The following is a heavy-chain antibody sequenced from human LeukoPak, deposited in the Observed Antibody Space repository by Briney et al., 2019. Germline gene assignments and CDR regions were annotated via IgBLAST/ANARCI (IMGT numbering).Heavy chain of an antibody. J-gene: IGHJ6*03. CDR2: IYYSGST. Sequence: SETLSLTCTVSGGSISSSSYYWGWIRQPPGKGLEWIGSIYYSGSTYYNPSLKSRVTISVDTSKNQFSLKLSSVTAADTAVYYCASLAKLGYCSSTSCYYYYYMDVWGKGTTVTVSS. V-gene: IGHV4-39*07. D-gene: IGHD2-2*01. CDR3: ASLAKLGYCSSTSCYYYYYMDV. CDR1: GGSISSSSYY.